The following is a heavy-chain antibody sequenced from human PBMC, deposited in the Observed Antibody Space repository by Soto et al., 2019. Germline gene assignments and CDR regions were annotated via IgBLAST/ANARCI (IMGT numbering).Heavy chain of an antibody. J-gene: IGHJ4*02. CDR3: ARDYDSSGYPRYYFDY. CDR2: IWYDGSNK. D-gene: IGHD3-22*01. V-gene: IGHV3-33*01. Sequence: GGSLRLSCAASGFTVSSYGMHWVRQAPGKGLEWVAVIWYDGSNKYYADSVKGRFTISRDNSKNTLYLQMNSLRAEDTAVYYCARDYDSSGYPRYYFDYWGQGT. CDR1: GFTVSSYG.